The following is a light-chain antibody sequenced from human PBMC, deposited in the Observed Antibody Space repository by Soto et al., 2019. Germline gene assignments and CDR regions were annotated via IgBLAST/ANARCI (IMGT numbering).Light chain of an antibody. CDR3: LQALQGSGT. Sequence: DIVMTQSPLSLPVTPGEPASISCRSSQSLLHSNGYNYLDWYLQKPRQSRQLLSYLGSNRASGVPYRFSGCRSGTRFTLYVSRAEAEEGGVYYCLQALQGSGTYGQWTKGAIK. V-gene: IGKV2-28*01. J-gene: IGKJ1*01. CDR2: LGS. CDR1: QSLLHSNGYNY.